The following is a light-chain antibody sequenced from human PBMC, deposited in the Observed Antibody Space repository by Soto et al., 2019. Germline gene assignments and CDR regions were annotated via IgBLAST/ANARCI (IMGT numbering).Light chain of an antibody. J-gene: IGLJ2*01. Sequence: SYELTQPPSVSVSPGQTASITCSGNKLGNKNVCWYQQKAGQSPVLLIYQDYQRPSGVPERFSGSNSGNTATLTISGTQAMDESDYYCQAWDTGTVIFGGGTKLTVL. CDR1: KLGNKN. V-gene: IGLV3-1*01. CDR2: QDY. CDR3: QAWDTGTVI.